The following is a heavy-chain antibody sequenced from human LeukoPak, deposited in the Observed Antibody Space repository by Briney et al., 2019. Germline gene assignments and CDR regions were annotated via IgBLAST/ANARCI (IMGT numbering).Heavy chain of an antibody. V-gene: IGHV3-21*01. CDR2: ISSGSRYI. D-gene: IGHD2-21*01. Sequence: GGSLRLSCAASGFTFSSYSMNWVRQAPGKGLEWVSSISSGSRYIYYADSVKGRFTISRDSAKNSLYLQMNSLRAEDTAVYYCATVVPYYYYMDVWGKGTTVTVSS. CDR3: ATVVPYYYYMDV. CDR1: GFTFSSYS. J-gene: IGHJ6*03.